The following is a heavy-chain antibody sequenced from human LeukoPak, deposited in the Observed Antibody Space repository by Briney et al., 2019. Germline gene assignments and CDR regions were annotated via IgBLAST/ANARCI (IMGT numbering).Heavy chain of an antibody. D-gene: IGHD6-6*01. CDR1: GYTFTSYD. Sequence: ASVKLSCTASGYTFTSYDINWFRQATGQGLGWMGWMNPNSGITGNAQKFQGRVTMTRNTSISTAYMELSSLRSEDTAVYYCARATIEYSSSSGGYYFDYWGQGTLVTVSS. V-gene: IGHV1-8*01. CDR3: ARATIEYSSSSGGYYFDY. CDR2: MNPNSGIT. J-gene: IGHJ4*02.